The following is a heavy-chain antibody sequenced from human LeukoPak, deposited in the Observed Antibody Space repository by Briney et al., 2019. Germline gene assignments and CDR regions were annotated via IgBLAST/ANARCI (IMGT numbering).Heavy chain of an antibody. V-gene: IGHV3-23*01. Sequence: GGSLRLSCAASGFTFSSYAMSWVRQAPGKGLEWVSAISGSGGSTYYADSVKGRFTISRDNSKNTLYLQMNSLRAEDTAVYYRAKEDAPGVVVVAATFDYWGQGTLVTVSS. CDR3: AKEDAPGVVVVAATFDY. CDR1: GFTFSSYA. J-gene: IGHJ4*02. D-gene: IGHD2-15*01. CDR2: ISGSGGST.